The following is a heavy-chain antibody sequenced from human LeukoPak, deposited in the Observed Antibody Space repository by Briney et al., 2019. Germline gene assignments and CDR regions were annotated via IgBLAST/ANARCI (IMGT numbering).Heavy chain of an antibody. J-gene: IGHJ6*02. CDR2: ISSTSSYI. Sequence: GGSLRLSCAVSGLTLSNVWMNWVRQAPGKGLEWVSSISSTSSYIYYADSMKGRFTISRDNAKNSLYLQMNSLRAEDTAVYYCARALWSGPVYYGMDVWGQGTTVTVSS. D-gene: IGHD3-10*01. V-gene: IGHV3-21*01. CDR1: GLTLSNVW. CDR3: ARALWSGPVYYGMDV.